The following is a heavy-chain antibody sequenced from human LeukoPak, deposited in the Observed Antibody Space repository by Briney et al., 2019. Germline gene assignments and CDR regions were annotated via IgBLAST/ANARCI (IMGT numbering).Heavy chain of an antibody. J-gene: IGHJ5*02. CDR2: IYYSGST. D-gene: IGHD5-12*01. CDR1: GGSISSYY. Sequence: SETLSLTCTVSGGSISSYYWSWIRQPPGKGLEWIGYIYYSGSTNYNPSLKSRVTISVDTSKNQFSLKLSSVTAADTAVYYCARIDRRYSGYSNRFDPWGQGTLVTVSS. V-gene: IGHV4-59*01. CDR3: ARIDRRYSGYSNRFDP.